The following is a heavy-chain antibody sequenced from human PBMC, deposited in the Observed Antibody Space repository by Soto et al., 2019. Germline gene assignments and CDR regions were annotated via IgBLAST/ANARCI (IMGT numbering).Heavy chain of an antibody. CDR2: ISGSGGST. CDR1: GFTFSSYA. CDR3: AKDSKWLRPSFSDY. D-gene: IGHD5-12*01. J-gene: IGHJ4*02. Sequence: PGGSLRLSCAASGFTFSSYAMSWVRQAPGKGLEWVSAISGSGGSTYYADSVKGRFTISRDNSKNMLYLQMNSLRAEDTAVYYCAKDSKWLRPSFSDYWGQGTLVTVSS. V-gene: IGHV3-23*01.